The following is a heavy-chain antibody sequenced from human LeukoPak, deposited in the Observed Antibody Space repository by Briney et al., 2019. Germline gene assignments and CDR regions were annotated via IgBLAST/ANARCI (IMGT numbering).Heavy chain of an antibody. CDR3: ARDQNQYYYDSSGYLL. D-gene: IGHD3-22*01. V-gene: IGHV4-61*01. CDR2: IYYSGST. J-gene: IGHJ4*02. Sequence: SETLSLTCSVSGGSVSSGSYYWSWLRQPPGTGLEWIGYIYYSGSTNYNPSLKCRVTISVDTSKNQFSLKLSSVTAADTAVYYCARDQNQYYYDSSGYLLWGQGTLVTVSS. CDR1: GGSVSSGSYY.